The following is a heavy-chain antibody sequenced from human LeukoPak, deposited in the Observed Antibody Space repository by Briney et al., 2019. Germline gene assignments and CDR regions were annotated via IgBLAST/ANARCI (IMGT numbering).Heavy chain of an antibody. CDR3: ARDRRYFDWLYYFDY. CDR2: MNPNSGNT. D-gene: IGHD3-9*01. CDR1: GYTFTDYD. J-gene: IGHJ4*02. Sequence: ASVKVSCKASGYTFTDYDINWVRQATGQGLEWMGWMNPNSGNTGYAQKLQGRITMTTDTSTSTAYMELRSLRSDDTAVYYCARDRRYFDWLYYFDYWGQGTLVTVSS. V-gene: IGHV1-8*02.